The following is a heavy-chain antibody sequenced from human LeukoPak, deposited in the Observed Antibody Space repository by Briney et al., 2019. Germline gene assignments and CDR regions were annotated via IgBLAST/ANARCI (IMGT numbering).Heavy chain of an antibody. Sequence: SVKVSCKASGGTFSSYAISWVRQAPGQGLEWMGRIIPIFGTANYAQKFQDRVTITTDESTSTAYMELSSLRSEDAAVYYCARPTNSEGAFDYWGQGTLVTVSS. D-gene: IGHD1-26*01. V-gene: IGHV1-69*05. CDR2: IIPIFGTA. CDR1: GGTFSSYA. J-gene: IGHJ4*02. CDR3: ARPTNSEGAFDY.